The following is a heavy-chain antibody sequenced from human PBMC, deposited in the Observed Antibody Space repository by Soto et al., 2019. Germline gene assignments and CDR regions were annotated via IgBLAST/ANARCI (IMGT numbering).Heavy chain of an antibody. CDR1: GFTFSNAW. CDR2: IKSKTDGGTT. D-gene: IGHD3-9*01. V-gene: IGHV3-15*01. CDR3: TTESLVLTGYYSFDY. J-gene: IGHJ4*02. Sequence: LRLSCAASGFTFSNAWMSWVRQAPGKGLEWVGRIKSKTDGGTTDYAAPVKGRFTISRDDSKNTLYLQMNSLKTEDTAVYYCTTESLVLTGYYSFDYWGQGTMVTVYS.